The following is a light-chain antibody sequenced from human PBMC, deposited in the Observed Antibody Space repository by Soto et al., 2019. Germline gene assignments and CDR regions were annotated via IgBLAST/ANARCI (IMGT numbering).Light chain of an antibody. CDR2: EVS. CDR3: SSYTSSSTLNYV. J-gene: IGLJ1*01. CDR1: SSDVGGYNY. Sequence: QSALTQPASVSGSPGQSITISCTGTSSDVGGYNYVSWYQQHPGKAPKLMIYEVSNRPPGVSNRCSGSKSGNTASLTISGLQAEDEADYYCSSYTSSSTLNYVFGTGTKLTVL. V-gene: IGLV2-14*01.